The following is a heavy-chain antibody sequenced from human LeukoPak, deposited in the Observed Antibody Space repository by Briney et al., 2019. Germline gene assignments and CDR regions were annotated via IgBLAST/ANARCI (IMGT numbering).Heavy chain of an antibody. CDR2: ISTTISTK. D-gene: IGHD3-3*01. CDR1: GFTFSSYS. V-gene: IGHV3-48*04. J-gene: IGHJ4*02. CDR3: ARASPNGRFLEWPPYYFDY. Sequence: GGSLRLSCAVSGFTFSSYSMNWVRQAPGKGLEWVSYISTTISTKYYADSVKGRFTISGDNAKNSLYLQMNSLRAEDTAVYYCARASPNGRFLEWPPYYFDYWGQGTLVTVSS.